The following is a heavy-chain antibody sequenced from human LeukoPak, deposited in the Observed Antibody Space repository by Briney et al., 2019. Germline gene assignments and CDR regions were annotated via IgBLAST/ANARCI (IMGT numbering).Heavy chain of an antibody. V-gene: IGHV7-4-1*02. Sequence: ASVKVSCKASGYTFTSYAMNWVRQAPGQGLEWMGWINTNTGNPTYAQGFTGRFVFSLDTSVSTAYLQISSLKAEDTAVYYCAREEDYGSGSYYTPSNWFDPWGQGTLVTVSS. D-gene: IGHD3-10*01. CDR1: GYTFTSYA. CDR3: AREEDYGSGSYYTPSNWFDP. CDR2: INTNTGNP. J-gene: IGHJ5*02.